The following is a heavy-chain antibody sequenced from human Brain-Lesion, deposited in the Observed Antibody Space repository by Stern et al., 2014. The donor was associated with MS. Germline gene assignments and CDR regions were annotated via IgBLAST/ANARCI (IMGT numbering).Heavy chain of an antibody. V-gene: IGHV4-39*01. CDR2: IYYSGNT. J-gene: IGHJ5*02. D-gene: IGHD2-15*01. CDR3: AGEEDIRYCSGGSCTGNWFDP. CDR1: GGSVSSTSYA. Sequence: VQLVESGPGLVKPSETLSLTCTVAGGSVSSTSYAWAWIRQPPGKGLEWIGTIYYSGNTHYSPSLKSRLTISLDTSKNQFPRQLRSVTAADTAVYYCAGEEDIRYCSGGSCTGNWFDPWGQGTLVTVSS.